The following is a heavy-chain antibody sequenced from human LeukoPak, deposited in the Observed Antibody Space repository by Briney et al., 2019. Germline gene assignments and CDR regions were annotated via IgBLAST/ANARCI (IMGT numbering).Heavy chain of an antibody. CDR2: IWFDGTNK. CDR3: AKEGYNYVIDY. Sequence: PGGSLTLSCAASGFTFNSYAMHWVRQAPGKGLEWVAGIWFDGTNKFHADSEKGRFTITRDNPKNTLYLQMDSLRAEDTAVYYCAKEGYNYVIDYWGQGTLVTVSS. J-gene: IGHJ4*02. D-gene: IGHD5-24*01. CDR1: GFTFNSYA. V-gene: IGHV3-33*06.